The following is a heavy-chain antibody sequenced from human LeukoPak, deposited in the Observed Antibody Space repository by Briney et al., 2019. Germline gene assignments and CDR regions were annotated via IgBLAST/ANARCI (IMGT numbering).Heavy chain of an antibody. V-gene: IGHV3-30*04. CDR2: ISYDGSNK. Sequence: PGRSLRLSCAASGFTFRSYTMHWVRQAPGKGLEWVAVISYDGSNKYYADSVKGRFTISRDNSKNTLYLQMNSLRAEDTAVYYCARDRNYDFWSGSSDYWGQGTLVTVSS. D-gene: IGHD3-3*01. CDR3: ARDRNYDFWSGSSDY. J-gene: IGHJ4*02. CDR1: GFTFRSYT.